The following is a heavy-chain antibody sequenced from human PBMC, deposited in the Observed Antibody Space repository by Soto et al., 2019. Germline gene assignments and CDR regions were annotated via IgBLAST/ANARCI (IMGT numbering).Heavy chain of an antibody. CDR1: GYNFTSYG. V-gene: IGHV1-18*01. J-gene: IGHJ4*02. Sequence: QVQLVQSGAEVKKPGASVKVSCKASGYNFTSYGISWVRQAPGQGLEWMGWISTYNGNTNSAQKLQGRVTMTTDTSTSIAYMELRSRRSDDTAVYDCASDYSYGMFGYWGQGTLVTVSS. CDR3: ASDYSYGMFGY. D-gene: IGHD5-18*01. CDR2: ISTYNGNT.